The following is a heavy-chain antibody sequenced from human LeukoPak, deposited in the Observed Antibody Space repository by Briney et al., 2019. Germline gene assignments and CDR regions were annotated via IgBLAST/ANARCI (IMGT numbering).Heavy chain of an antibody. CDR2: MYTSGTT. CDR1: GHFINSYS. V-gene: IGHV4-4*07. CDR3: ARDEDYHGPGSYGFTLAWDY. D-gene: IGHD3-10*01. Sequence: SETLSLTCSVSGHFINSYSWSWIRQAAGKGLEWIGRMYTSGTTTYSPSLNSRVTMSVPASKSQLSPKLTSVTAANTAVSFCARDEDYHGPGSYGFTLAWDYWGQGILVTVSS. J-gene: IGHJ4*02.